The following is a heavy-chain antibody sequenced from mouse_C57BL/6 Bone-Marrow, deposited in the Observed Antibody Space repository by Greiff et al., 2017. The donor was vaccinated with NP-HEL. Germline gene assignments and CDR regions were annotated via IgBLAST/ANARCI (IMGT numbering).Heavy chain of an antibody. Sequence: DVKLVESGAELVRPGASVKLSCTASGFNIKDDYMHWVKQRPEQGLEWIGWIDPENGDTEYASKFQGKATITADTSSNTAYLQLSSLTSEDTAVYYCTFDGYYDYWGQGTTLTVSS. CDR3: TFDGYYDY. D-gene: IGHD2-3*01. J-gene: IGHJ2*01. CDR2: IDPENGDT. CDR1: GFNIKDDY. V-gene: IGHV14-4*01.